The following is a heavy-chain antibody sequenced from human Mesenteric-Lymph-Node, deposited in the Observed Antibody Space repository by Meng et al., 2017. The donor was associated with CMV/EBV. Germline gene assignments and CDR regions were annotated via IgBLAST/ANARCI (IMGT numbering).Heavy chain of an antibody. CDR2: IYHRGIT. D-gene: IGHD3-10*01. V-gene: IGHV4-4*02. J-gene: IGHJ5*01. Sequence: ISSRNWWSWVRQTPGKGLEWSAEIYHRGITNYNPSLKSRVTISVDISKNQFSLRLTSVTVADTAVYYCARDGRGYFGAGSFSWFDSWGQGTLVTVSS. CDR3: ARDGRGYFGAGSFSWFDS. CDR1: ISSRNW.